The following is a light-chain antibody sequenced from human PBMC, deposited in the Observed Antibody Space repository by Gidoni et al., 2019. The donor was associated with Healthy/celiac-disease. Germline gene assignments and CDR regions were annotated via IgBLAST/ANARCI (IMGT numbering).Light chain of an antibody. CDR3: QQSYSTPS. CDR2: AAS. Sequence: DIQMTQSPSSLSASVGDRVTITCRASQSISSYLNWYQQKPVKAPTLLIYAASSLQSGVPSRFSGSGSGTDFTLTISSLQPEDFATYYCQQSYSTPSFGQGTKVEIK. V-gene: IGKV1-39*01. CDR1: QSISSY. J-gene: IGKJ1*01.